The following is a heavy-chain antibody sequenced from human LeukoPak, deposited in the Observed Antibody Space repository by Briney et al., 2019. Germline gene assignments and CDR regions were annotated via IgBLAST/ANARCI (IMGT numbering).Heavy chain of an antibody. CDR1: GGTFSSYA. CDR3: ARARFDIVVAPAALNFDY. CDR2: IIPIFGTA. D-gene: IGHD2-2*01. Sequence: SVKVSCKASGGTFSSYAISWVRQAPGQGLEWMGGIIPIFGTANYAQKFQGRVTITADESTSTAYMELSSLRSEDTAVYYCARARFDIVVAPAALNFDYWGQGTLVTVSS. J-gene: IGHJ4*02. V-gene: IGHV1-69*13.